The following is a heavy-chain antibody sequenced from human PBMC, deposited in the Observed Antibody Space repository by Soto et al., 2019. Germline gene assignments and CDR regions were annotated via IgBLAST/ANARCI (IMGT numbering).Heavy chain of an antibody. D-gene: IGHD1-1*01. V-gene: IGHV1-18*01. Sequence: QVQLVQSGAEVKRPGASVKVSCKASGYTFLNYDVAWVRRAPGQGLEWLGWISISKGNTYYEQRHQGRVTMTTDTATTTAYMEVTSLRSDDTAVYFCGRKGYIGNVGLDGWGQGTTVTVSS. J-gene: IGHJ6*02. CDR2: ISISKGNT. CDR1: GYTFLNYD. CDR3: GRKGYIGNVGLDG.